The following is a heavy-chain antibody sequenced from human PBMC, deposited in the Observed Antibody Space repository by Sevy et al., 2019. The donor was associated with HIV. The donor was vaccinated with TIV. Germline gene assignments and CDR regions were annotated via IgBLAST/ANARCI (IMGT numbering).Heavy chain of an antibody. CDR3: AREGSPYDTYYYYYGMDV. V-gene: IGHV3-7*01. CDR2: MKEDGSER. Sequence: GGSLRLSCAASGFTFSSYWMSWVRQAPGKGLEWVATMKEDGSERNYVDSVKGRFTISRDNAKNSLYLQMNTLRAEDTAVYYCAREGSPYDTYYYYYGMDVWGQGTTVTVSS. J-gene: IGHJ6*02. CDR1: GFTFSSYW. D-gene: IGHD5-12*01.